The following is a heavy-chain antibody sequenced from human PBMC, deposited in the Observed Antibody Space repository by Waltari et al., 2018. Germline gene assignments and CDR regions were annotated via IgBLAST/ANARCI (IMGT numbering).Heavy chain of an antibody. CDR3: ARAPLAAAGFDY. CDR1: GFTFRSYR. D-gene: IGHD6-13*01. CDR2: ISSSSSYI. J-gene: IGHJ4*02. V-gene: IGHV3-21*01. Sequence: EVQLVESGGGLVKPGGSLRLSCAASGFTFRSYRMNWVRQAPGKGLEWVSSISSSSSYIYYADSAKGRFTISRDNAKNSLYLQMNSLRAEDTAVYYCARAPLAAAGFDYWGQGTLVTVSS.